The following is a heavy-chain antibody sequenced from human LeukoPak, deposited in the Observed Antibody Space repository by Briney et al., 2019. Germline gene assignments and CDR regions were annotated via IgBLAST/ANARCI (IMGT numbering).Heavy chain of an antibody. J-gene: IGHJ6*02. D-gene: IGHD3-16*01. Sequence: SQTLSLTCAISGDSVSSNSAAWNWIRQSPSRGLEWLGRTYYRSKWFNDYAVSVKSRITINPETSKNQFSLKLSSVTAADTAVYYCARDGGLGASGGMDVWGQGTTVTVSS. CDR3: ARDGGLGASGGMDV. CDR1: GDSVSSNSAA. CDR2: TYYRSKWFN. V-gene: IGHV6-1*01.